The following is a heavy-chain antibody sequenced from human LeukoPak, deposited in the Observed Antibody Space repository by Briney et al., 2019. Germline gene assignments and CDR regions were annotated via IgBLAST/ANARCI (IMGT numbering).Heavy chain of an antibody. CDR1: GFNFDDYV. D-gene: IGHD3-22*01. CDR3: ARSRHSYDSTGFPHY. V-gene: IGHV3-20*04. Sequence: RPGGSLRLSCAASGFNFDDYVMNWVRQAPGKGLEWVSGINWNGGSRGYADSVKGRFIISRDNAKNSLYLQMNSLRAEDTALYYCARSRHSYDSTGFPHYWGQGTLVTVSS. J-gene: IGHJ4*02. CDR2: INWNGGSR.